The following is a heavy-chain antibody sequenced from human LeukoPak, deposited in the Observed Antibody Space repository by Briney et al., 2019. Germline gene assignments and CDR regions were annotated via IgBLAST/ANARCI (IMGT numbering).Heavy chain of an antibody. CDR2: ISWNSGSI. CDR3: AKDRRYYDSSGLLDY. CDR1: GFTFDDYA. D-gene: IGHD3-22*01. J-gene: IGHJ4*02. V-gene: IGHV3-9*01. Sequence: PGRSLRLSCAASGFTFDDYAMHWVRQAPGKGLEWVSGISWNSGSIGYADSVKGRFTISRDNAKNSLYLQMNSLRGEDTALYYCAKDRRYYDSSGLLDYWGQGTLVTVSS.